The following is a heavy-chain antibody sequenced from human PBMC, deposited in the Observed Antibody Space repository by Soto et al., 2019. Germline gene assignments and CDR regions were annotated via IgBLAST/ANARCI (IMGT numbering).Heavy chain of an antibody. CDR3: AQDLGSSWYHYNSFAP. Sequence: EVQLLESGGGLVQPGGSLRLSCAASGFTFSGYAMSWVRQAPGKGLEWVSAIGSGSPFYADSVKGRFTISRDNANSMLDQKMISMRADDTAVYFCAQDLGSSWYHYNSFAPVGQGTLVTVSS. CDR1: GFTFSGYA. V-gene: IGHV3-23*01. CDR2: IGSGSP. J-gene: IGHJ5*02. D-gene: IGHD6-13*01.